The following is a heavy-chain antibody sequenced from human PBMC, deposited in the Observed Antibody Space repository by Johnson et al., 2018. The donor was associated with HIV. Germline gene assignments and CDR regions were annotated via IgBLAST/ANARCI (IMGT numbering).Heavy chain of an antibody. CDR3: ARGDYDILTGYAFDI. CDR2: ISYDGSNK. D-gene: IGHD3-9*01. Sequence: QVQLVESGGGVVQPGRSLRLSCAASGFTFSSYAMHWVRQAPGKGLEWVAVISYDGSNKCYADSVKGRFTISRDNSKNTLYLQMNSLRAEDTAVYYCARGDYDILTGYAFDIWGQGTMVTVSS. V-gene: IGHV3-30-3*01. J-gene: IGHJ3*02. CDR1: GFTFSSYA.